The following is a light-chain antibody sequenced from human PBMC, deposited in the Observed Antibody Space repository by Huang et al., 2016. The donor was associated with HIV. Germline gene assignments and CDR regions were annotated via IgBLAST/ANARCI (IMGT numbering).Light chain of an antibody. Sequence: EIVLTQSPGTLSLSPGERATLACRASQCVSSSYLAWYQQKPGQAPRLLIYGASSRATGIPDRFSGSGSGTDFTLTISRLEPEDFAVYYCQQYGSSPDTFGPGTKVDIK. CDR3: QQYGSSPDT. V-gene: IGKV3-20*01. J-gene: IGKJ3*01. CDR1: QCVSSSY. CDR2: GAS.